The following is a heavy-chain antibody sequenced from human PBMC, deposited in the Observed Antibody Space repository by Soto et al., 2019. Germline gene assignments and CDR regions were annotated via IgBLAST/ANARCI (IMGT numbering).Heavy chain of an antibody. V-gene: IGHV3-30*18. CDR3: AKGGIVLMVYEYYYSMDV. CDR2: ISYDGSNK. Sequence: PGGSLRLSCAASGFTFSSYGMHWVRQAPGKGLEWVAVISYDGSNKYYADSVNGRFTISRDNSKNTLYLQMNSLRAEDTAVYYCAKGGIVLMVYEYYYSMDVWGQGTTVTVSS. D-gene: IGHD2-8*01. CDR1: GFTFSSYG. J-gene: IGHJ6*02.